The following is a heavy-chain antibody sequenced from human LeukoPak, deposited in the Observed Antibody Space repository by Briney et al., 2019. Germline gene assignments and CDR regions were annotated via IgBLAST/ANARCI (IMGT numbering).Heavy chain of an antibody. Sequence: EASVKVSFKASGYTFTGYYMHWVRQAPGQGLEWMGWINPNSGGTNYAQKFQGRVTMTRDTSISTAYMELSRLRFDDTAVYYCARVGGYSYGYLDYWGQGTLVTVSS. CDR2: INPNSGGT. CDR3: ARVGGYSYGYLDY. V-gene: IGHV1-2*02. D-gene: IGHD5-18*01. CDR1: GYTFTGYY. J-gene: IGHJ4*02.